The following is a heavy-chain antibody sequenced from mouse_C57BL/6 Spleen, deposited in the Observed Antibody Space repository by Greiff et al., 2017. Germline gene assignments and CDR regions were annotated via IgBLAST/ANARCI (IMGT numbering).Heavy chain of an antibody. D-gene: IGHD1-1*01. CDR1: GYTFTSYD. J-gene: IGHJ3*01. V-gene: IGHV1-85*01. CDR3: SQEGIYYYGNSSWFAY. CDR2: IYPRDGST. Sequence: QVQLQQSGPELVKPGASVKLSCKASGYTFTSYDINWVKQRPGQGLEWIGWIYPRDGSTKYNEKFKGKATLTVDTSSSTAYMELHSLTSEDSAVYFCSQEGIYYYGNSSWFAYWGQGTLVTVSA.